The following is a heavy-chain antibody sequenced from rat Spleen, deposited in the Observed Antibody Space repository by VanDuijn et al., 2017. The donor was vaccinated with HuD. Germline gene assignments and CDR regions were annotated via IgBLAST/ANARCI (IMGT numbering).Heavy chain of an antibody. D-gene: IGHD1-10*01. CDR1: GFSLTSYN. J-gene: IGHJ2*01. CDR3: ARDAEQLYYFDY. CDR2: MWSGGST. Sequence: QVQLKESGPGLVQPSETLSLTCTVSGFSLTSYNVHCVRQPPGKGLEWMGVMWSGGSTDYNSALKSRLSISSDTSKNQVFLKMNSLQSEDTTTYYCARDAEQLYYFDYWGQGVMVTVSS. V-gene: IGHV2-45*01.